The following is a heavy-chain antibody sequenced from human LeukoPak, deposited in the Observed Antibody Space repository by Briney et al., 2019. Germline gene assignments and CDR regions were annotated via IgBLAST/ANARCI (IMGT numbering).Heavy chain of an antibody. V-gene: IGHV4-59*05. J-gene: IGHJ4*02. Sequence: SETLSLTCTVSGVSISSYYWTWIRQPPGKGLEWIGSIYYSGSTYYNPSLKSRVTISVDTSKNQFSLKLSSVTAADTAVYYCARRYSSSSPLDYWGQGTLVTVSS. CDR2: IYYSGST. D-gene: IGHD6-6*01. CDR1: GVSISSYY. CDR3: ARRYSSSSPLDY.